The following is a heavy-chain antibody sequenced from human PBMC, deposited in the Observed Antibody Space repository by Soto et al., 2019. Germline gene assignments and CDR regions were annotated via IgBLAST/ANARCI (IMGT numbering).Heavy chain of an antibody. CDR3: AFHYDILTGYYIAAFDI. Sequence: ASVKVSCKASGGTFSSYTISWVRQAPGQGLEWMGRIIPILGIANYAQKFQGRVTITADKSTSTAYMELSSLRSEDTAVYYCAFHYDILTGYYIAAFDIWGQGTMVTVSS. J-gene: IGHJ3*02. D-gene: IGHD3-9*01. V-gene: IGHV1-69*02. CDR2: IIPILGIA. CDR1: GGTFSSYT.